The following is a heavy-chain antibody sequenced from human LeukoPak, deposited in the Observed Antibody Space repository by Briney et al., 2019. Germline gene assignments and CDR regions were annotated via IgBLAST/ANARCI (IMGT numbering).Heavy chain of an antibody. CDR1: GFTFSSYA. CDR2: ISYDGSNK. J-gene: IGHJ4*02. D-gene: IGHD5-24*01. Sequence: GRSLRLSCAAPGFTFSSYAMHWVRQAPGKGLEWVAVISYDGSNKYYADSVKGRFTISRDNSKNTLYLQMNSLRAEDTAVYYCARTITMATIFGGFDYWGQGTLVTVSS. V-gene: IGHV3-30*01. CDR3: ARTITMATIFGGFDY.